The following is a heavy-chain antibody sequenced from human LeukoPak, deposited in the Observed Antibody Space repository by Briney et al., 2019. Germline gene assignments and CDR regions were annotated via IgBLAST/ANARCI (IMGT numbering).Heavy chain of an antibody. J-gene: IGHJ4*02. CDR1: GFTFSSYN. D-gene: IGHD3-3*01. Sequence: GRSLRLSCAASGFTFSSYNMNWVRQAPGKGLEWVSSITGSSRYIYYADSVKGRFTISRDNAKNSLFLEMNSLRAEDTAVYYCAREYDFWSGYYGYWGQGTLVTVSS. V-gene: IGHV3-21*01. CDR2: ITGSSRYI. CDR3: AREYDFWSGYYGY.